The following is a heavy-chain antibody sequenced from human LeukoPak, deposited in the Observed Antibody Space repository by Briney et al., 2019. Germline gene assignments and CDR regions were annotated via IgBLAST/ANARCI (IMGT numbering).Heavy chain of an antibody. CDR3: ARAFVPAAIHPIGY. CDR2: IYYSGST. Sequence: SETLSLTCTVSGGSISSYYWSWIRQPPGKGLEWIGYIYYSGSTNYNPSLKSRVTISVDTSKNQFSLKLSSVTAADTAVYYCARAFVPAAIHPIGYWGQGTLVTVSS. J-gene: IGHJ4*02. D-gene: IGHD2-2*01. V-gene: IGHV4-59*01. CDR1: GGSISSYY.